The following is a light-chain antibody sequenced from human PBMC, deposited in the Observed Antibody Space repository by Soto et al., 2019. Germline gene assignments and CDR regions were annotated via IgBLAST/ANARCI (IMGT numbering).Light chain of an antibody. CDR3: SSYTSSSTHV. CDR1: SSDVGGYNY. Sequence: QSALTQPASVSGSPGQSITISCTGTSSDVGGYNYVSWYQQHPGKAPKLMIYDVSNRPSGVSNRFSGSKSGNTASLTISGLQAEDEADYYSSSYTSSSTHVFRTGTKVTVL. J-gene: IGLJ1*01. V-gene: IGLV2-14*01. CDR2: DVS.